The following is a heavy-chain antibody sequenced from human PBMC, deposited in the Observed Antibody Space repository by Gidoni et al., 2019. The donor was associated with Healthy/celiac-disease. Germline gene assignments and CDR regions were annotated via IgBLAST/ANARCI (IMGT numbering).Heavy chain of an antibody. CDR1: GFTFSSYA. V-gene: IGHV3-64D*06. CDR3: VSLGYSSSN. D-gene: IGHD6-6*01. CDR2: ISSNGGST. J-gene: IGHJ4*02. Sequence: EVQLVESGGGLVPPGGSLSLSCSASGFTFSSYAMHWVRQAPGKGLEYVSAISSNGGSTYYADSVKGRFIISRDNSKNTLYLQMSSLRAEDTALYYCVSLGYSSSNWGQGTLVTVSS.